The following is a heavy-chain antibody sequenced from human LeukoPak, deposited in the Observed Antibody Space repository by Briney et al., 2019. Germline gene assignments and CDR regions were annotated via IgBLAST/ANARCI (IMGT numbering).Heavy chain of an antibody. Sequence: SETLSLTCAVYGGSFSGYYWTWVRQPPGRGLEWIGEINHSGSTNYNPSLKSRVTISVDTSKSQFSLKLNSVTAADTAMYYCARGRDPYWGQGTLVTVSS. D-gene: IGHD5-24*01. CDR1: GGSFSGYY. V-gene: IGHV4-34*01. CDR2: INHSGST. J-gene: IGHJ4*02. CDR3: ARGRDPY.